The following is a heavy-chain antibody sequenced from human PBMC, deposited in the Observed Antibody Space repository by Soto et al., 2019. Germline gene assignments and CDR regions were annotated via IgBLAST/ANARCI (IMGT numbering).Heavy chain of an antibody. CDR1: GFTFSSYA. Sequence: QVQLVESGGGVVQPGRSLRLSCAASGFTFSSYAMHWVRQAPGKGLEWVAVISYDGSNKYYADSVKGRFTISRDNSKNTLYLQMNSLRAEDTAVYYCARYYGDYGFDYRGQGTLVTVSS. D-gene: IGHD4-17*01. CDR3: ARYYGDYGFDY. V-gene: IGHV3-30-3*01. CDR2: ISYDGSNK. J-gene: IGHJ4*02.